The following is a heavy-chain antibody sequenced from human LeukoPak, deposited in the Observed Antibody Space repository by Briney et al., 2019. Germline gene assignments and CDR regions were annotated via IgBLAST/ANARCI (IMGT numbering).Heavy chain of an antibody. CDR1: GFTFDDYA. Sequence: GRSLRLSCAASGFTFDDYAMHWVRQAPGKGLEGVSGISWNSGSIGYADSVKGRFTISKDNAKNSLYLQMNSLRAEDTALYYCAKDKGGSSGDDAFDIWGQGTMVTVSS. D-gene: IGHD6-25*01. J-gene: IGHJ3*02. V-gene: IGHV3-9*01. CDR2: ISWNSGSI. CDR3: AKDKGGSSGDDAFDI.